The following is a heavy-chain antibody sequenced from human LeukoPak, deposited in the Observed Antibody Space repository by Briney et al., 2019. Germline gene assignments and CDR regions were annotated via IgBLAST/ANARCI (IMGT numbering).Heavy chain of an antibody. Sequence: SETLSLTCSVSGGSISSYYWSWLRQPAGKGLEWIGRIHTRGGTEYNPSLKGRVTMSVDTSKNQFSLKLISVTAADTAVYFCARDDNSGYSDDAFDIWGQGTLVTVSS. CDR2: IHTRGGT. CDR1: GGSISSYY. V-gene: IGHV4-4*07. CDR3: ARDDNSGYSDDAFDI. J-gene: IGHJ3*02. D-gene: IGHD5-12*01.